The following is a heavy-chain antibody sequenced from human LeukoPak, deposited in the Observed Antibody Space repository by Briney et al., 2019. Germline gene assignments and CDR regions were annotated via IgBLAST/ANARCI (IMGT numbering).Heavy chain of an antibody. V-gene: IGHV3-21*01. CDR2: ISSSSSYI. CDR1: GFTFSSYS. D-gene: IGHD3-3*01. Sequence: GGSLRLSCAASGFTFSSYSMDWVRQAPVKGLEWVSSISSSSSYIYYADSVKGRFTISRDNAKNSLYLQMNSLRAEDTAVYYCARDYLGSITIFGVVIRSRPLDYWGQGTLVTVSS. J-gene: IGHJ4*02. CDR3: ARDYLGSITIFGVVIRSRPLDY.